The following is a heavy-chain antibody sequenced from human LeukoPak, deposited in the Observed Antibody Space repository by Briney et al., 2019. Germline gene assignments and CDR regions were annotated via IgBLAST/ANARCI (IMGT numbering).Heavy chain of an antibody. CDR1: GYTFTSYH. Sequence: ASVKVSCKASGYTFTSYHMHWVRQAPGQGLEWMGKINLSGGSTTYAQKFQGRVAMTRDTSTSTVYMELSSLRSEDTAVYYCARDPFPYSSSWYQRKYYYGMDVWGQGTTVTVSS. V-gene: IGHV1-46*01. J-gene: IGHJ6*02. CDR2: INLSGGST. CDR3: ARDPFPYSSSWYQRKYYYGMDV. D-gene: IGHD6-13*01.